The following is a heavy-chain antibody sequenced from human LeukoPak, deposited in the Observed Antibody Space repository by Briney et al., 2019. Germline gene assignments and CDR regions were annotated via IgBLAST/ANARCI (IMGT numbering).Heavy chain of an antibody. CDR1: GFTCSGYW. CDR2: ISKDGSDE. CDR3: ARDIDYFALDY. J-gene: IGHJ4*02. D-gene: IGHD2/OR15-2a*01. V-gene: IGHV3-7*01. Sequence: GGSLRLSCAASGFTCSGYWMNWVRQAPGKGLGWVAIISKDGSDENYADSVKGRFTIFRDNAKNSLYLQMNSLRVEDTAVYYCARDIDYFALDYWGQGALVTVSS.